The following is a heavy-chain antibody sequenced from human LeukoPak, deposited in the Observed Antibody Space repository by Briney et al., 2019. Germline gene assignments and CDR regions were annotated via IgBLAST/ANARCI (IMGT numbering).Heavy chain of an antibody. CDR3: ARTYGGNSGDY. CDR1: RGSIMTTHG. D-gene: IGHD4-23*01. CDR2: IYHTGTT. Sequence: SGTLSLTCALSRGSIMTTHGWSWVRQPPGKGLEWIGEIYHTGTTNYNPSLKSRLTISVDQSRNQFSLKLSSVTAADTAVYYCARTYGGNSGDYWGQGTLVTVSS. J-gene: IGHJ4*02. V-gene: IGHV4-4*02.